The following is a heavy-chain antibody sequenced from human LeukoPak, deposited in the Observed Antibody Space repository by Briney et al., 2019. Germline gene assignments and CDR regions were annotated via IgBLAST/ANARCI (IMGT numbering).Heavy chain of an antibody. J-gene: IGHJ6*03. D-gene: IGHD1-7*01. V-gene: IGHV4-4*07. Sequence: PSETLSLTCTVSGGSISSYYWSWIRQPAGKGLEWIGRIYTSGSTNYNPSLMSRVTMSADTSKNQFSLKLSSVTAADTAVYYCARGSGTTSDYYYMDVWGKGTTVTVSS. CDR1: GGSISSYY. CDR3: ARGSGTTSDYYYMDV. CDR2: IYTSGST.